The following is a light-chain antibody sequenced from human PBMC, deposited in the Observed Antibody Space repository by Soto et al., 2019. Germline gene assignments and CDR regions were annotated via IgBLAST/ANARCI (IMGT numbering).Light chain of an antibody. CDR1: YSDIGAYNY. CDR3: SSYTSSTFYV. V-gene: IGLV2-14*01. J-gene: IGLJ1*01. CDR2: EVS. Sequence: QSALTQPPSASGSPGQSVTIPCTGTYSDIGAYNYVSWYQQRPGEAPKLMIYEVSNRPSGVSNRFSGSKSGNTASLTISGLQAEDEADYYCSSYTSSTFYVFGTGSKVTVL.